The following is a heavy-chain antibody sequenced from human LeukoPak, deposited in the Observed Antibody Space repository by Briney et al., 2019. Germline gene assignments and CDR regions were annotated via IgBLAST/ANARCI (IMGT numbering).Heavy chain of an antibody. CDR2: IYSGGNT. J-gene: IGHJ3*02. CDR3: ARGCGGDCYDAFDI. Sequence: SGGSLRLSCAASGFTVSSDYMIWVRQAPGKGLEWVSIIYSGGNTYYADTVKGRFTISRDNSKNTLYLQMNSLRVEDTAVYYCARGCGGDCYDAFDIWGQGTVVTVSS. D-gene: IGHD2-21*02. V-gene: IGHV3-66*01. CDR1: GFTVSSDY.